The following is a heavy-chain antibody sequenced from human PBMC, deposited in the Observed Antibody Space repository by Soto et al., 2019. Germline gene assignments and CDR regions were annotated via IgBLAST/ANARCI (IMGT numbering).Heavy chain of an antibody. J-gene: IGHJ4*02. D-gene: IGHD3-10*01. V-gene: IGHV3-15*07. Sequence: EVQLVESGGGLVKPGGSLRLSCAASGFTFSNAWMNWVRQAPGKGQEWVGRIKSKTDGGTTDYAAPVKGRFTISRDDSKNTLYLQMNSLKTEDTAVYYCTTGLGDWGAPDDYWGQGTLVTVSS. CDR3: TTGLGDWGAPDDY. CDR1: GFTFSNAW. CDR2: IKSKTDGGTT.